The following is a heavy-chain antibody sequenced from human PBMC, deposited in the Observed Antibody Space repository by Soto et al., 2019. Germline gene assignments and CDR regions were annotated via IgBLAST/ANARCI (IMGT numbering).Heavy chain of an antibody. CDR3: ARAWGYYFDY. Sequence: LSLTCTVSGGSISSYYWSWIRQPPGKGLEWIGYIYYSGSTNYNPSLKSRVTISVDTSKNQFSLKLSSVTAADAAVYYCARAWGYYFDYWGQGTLVTVSS. D-gene: IGHD3-16*01. CDR2: IYYSGST. J-gene: IGHJ4*02. V-gene: IGHV4-59*01. CDR1: GGSISSYY.